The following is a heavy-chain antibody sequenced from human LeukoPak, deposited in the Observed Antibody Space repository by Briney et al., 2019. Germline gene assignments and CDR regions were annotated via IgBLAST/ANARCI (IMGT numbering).Heavy chain of an antibody. Sequence: SVKVSCRASGYTFTGYYVHWVRQAPGQGLEWMGGIIPIFGTANYAQKFQGRVTITADESTSTAYMELSSLRSEDTAVYYCARAPREWLPPDDAFDIWGQGTMVTVSS. V-gene: IGHV1-69*13. CDR3: ARAPREWLPPDDAFDI. D-gene: IGHD5-12*01. J-gene: IGHJ3*02. CDR2: IIPIFGTA. CDR1: GYTFTGYY.